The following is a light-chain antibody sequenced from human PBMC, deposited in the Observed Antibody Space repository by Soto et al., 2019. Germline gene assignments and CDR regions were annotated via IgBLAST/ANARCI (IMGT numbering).Light chain of an antibody. V-gene: IGLV2-14*03. Sequence: QSVLTQPASVSGSPGQSITISCTGTSSDVGGYSYVSWYQQHPGKAPKLMIYEVNNRPSGVSNRFSGSKSGNTASLTISGLQAEDEADYYCSSHTSSNTLVFGTGTKLTVL. CDR2: EVN. CDR1: SSDVGGYSY. CDR3: SSHTSSNTLV. J-gene: IGLJ1*01.